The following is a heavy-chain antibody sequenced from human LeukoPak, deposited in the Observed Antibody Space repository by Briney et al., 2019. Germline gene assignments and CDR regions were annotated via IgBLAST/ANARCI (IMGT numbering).Heavy chain of an antibody. CDR3: ARDGAAAGNHFGVTDAFDI. D-gene: IGHD6-13*01. J-gene: IGHJ3*02. Sequence: PGGSLRLSCAASGFTFSSYWMHWVRQAPGNGLEWVSSISSSSSYIYYADSVKVRFTISRDNAKNSLYLQMNSLRAEDTAVYYCARDGAAAGNHFGVTDAFDIWGQGTMVTVSS. CDR1: GFTFSSYW. CDR2: ISSSSSYI. V-gene: IGHV3-21*01.